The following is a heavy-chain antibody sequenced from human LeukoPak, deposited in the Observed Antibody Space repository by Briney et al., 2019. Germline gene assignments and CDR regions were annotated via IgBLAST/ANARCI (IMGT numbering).Heavy chain of an antibody. J-gene: IGHJ4*02. V-gene: IGHV3-7*01. CDR3: ARSNQADDY. D-gene: IGHD4-11*01. CDR2: INPDGTTT. CDR1: GFTYSDHW. Sequence: GGSLRLSCAASGFTYSDHWISWVRQAPGKGREWVANINPDGTTTRYVYSVRGRFTISRDNVRNSLYLQMNSLRAEDTAVYYCARSNQADDYWGQGTLVTVSS.